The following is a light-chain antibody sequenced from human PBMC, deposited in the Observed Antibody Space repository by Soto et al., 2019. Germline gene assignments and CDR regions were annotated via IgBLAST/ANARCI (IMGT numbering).Light chain of an antibody. V-gene: IGKV3-20*01. CDR3: KQYGSSPVT. J-gene: IGKJ5*01. CDR2: GAS. Sequence: VLLTSPGTLSLSPGERATLSGRASQSVSSSFLAWYQQRPGQAHRLLIYGASSRATGIPDRFSGSGSGTDFTLTISRLEPEEFAVYYCKQYGSSPVTVGQGTRLEIK. CDR1: QSVSSSF.